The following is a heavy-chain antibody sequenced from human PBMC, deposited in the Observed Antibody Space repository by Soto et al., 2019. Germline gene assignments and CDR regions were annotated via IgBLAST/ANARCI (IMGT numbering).Heavy chain of an antibody. V-gene: IGHV3-48*01. Sequence: GGSLRLSCAASGFTFSSYSMNWVRQAPGKGLEWVSYISSSSSTIYYADSVKGRFTISRDNAKNSLYLQMNSLRAEDTAVYYCARSIVATIKDAFDIWGQGTMVTVSS. CDR3: ARSIVATIKDAFDI. CDR1: GFTFSSYS. J-gene: IGHJ3*02. CDR2: ISSSSSTI. D-gene: IGHD5-12*01.